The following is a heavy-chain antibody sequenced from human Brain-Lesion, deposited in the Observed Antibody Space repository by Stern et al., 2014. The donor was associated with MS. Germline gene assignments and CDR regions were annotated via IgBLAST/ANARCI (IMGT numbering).Heavy chain of an antibody. CDR3: ARGYPFFDN. Sequence: LVQSGAEVKKPGASGKVSCTASGYTFTGFFLNWVHQAPGQGLEWGGWINPNTGVTKSAQKFQGWVTLTRDTSINTVYMELNRLKSDDTAVFYCARGYPFFDNWGQGTLVTVSS. V-gene: IGHV1-2*04. J-gene: IGHJ4*02. D-gene: IGHD2-15*01. CDR2: INPNTGVT. CDR1: GYTFTGFF.